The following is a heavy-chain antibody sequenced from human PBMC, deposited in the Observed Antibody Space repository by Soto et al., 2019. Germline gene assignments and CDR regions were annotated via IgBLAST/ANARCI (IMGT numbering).Heavy chain of an antibody. D-gene: IGHD3-10*01. J-gene: IGHJ6*02. CDR1: GGSISSGGYY. Sequence: PSETLSLTCTVSGGSISSGGYYWSWIRQHPGKGLEWIGYIYYSGSTYYNPSLKSRVTISVDTSKNRFSLKLSSVTAADTAVYYCARKRGSGSYYNVGSDYYYGMDVWGQGTTVTVS. CDR3: ARKRGSGSYYNVGSDYYYGMDV. CDR2: IYYSGST. V-gene: IGHV4-31*03.